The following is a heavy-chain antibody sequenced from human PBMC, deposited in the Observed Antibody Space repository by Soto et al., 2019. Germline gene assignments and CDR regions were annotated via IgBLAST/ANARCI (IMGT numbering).Heavy chain of an antibody. CDR1: GFTFDDYA. Sequence: EVQLVESGGGLVQPGRSLRLSCAASGFTFDDYAMHWVRQAPGKGLEWVSGISWNSGSIGYADSVKGRFTISRDNAKNSLYLQMNSLRAEDKALYYCAKGLAAAVTIYYFDYWGQGTLVTVSS. CDR2: ISWNSGSI. CDR3: AKGLAAAVTIYYFDY. V-gene: IGHV3-9*01. J-gene: IGHJ4*02. D-gene: IGHD6-13*01.